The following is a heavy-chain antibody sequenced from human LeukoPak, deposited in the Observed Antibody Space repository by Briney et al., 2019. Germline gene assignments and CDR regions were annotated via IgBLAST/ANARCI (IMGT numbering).Heavy chain of an antibody. D-gene: IGHD3-22*01. J-gene: IGHJ4*02. V-gene: IGHV1-69-2*01. CDR2: LDPEGGKT. CDR1: GYTFTDYY. CDR3: ATKRDTRGYDY. Sequence: ASVKVSCKASGYTFTDYYIYWVQQAPGKGLEWMGRLDPEGGKTIYAKKFQGRVTLTADTSTDTAYMELSSLRSEDTAMFYCATKRDTRGYDYWGQGTLVTVSS.